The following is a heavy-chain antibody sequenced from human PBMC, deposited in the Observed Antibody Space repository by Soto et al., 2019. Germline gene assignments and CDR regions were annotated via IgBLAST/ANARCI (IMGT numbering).Heavy chain of an antibody. CDR1: GASISGSYYY. CDR3: ATSQKGYNWNYFDH. V-gene: IGHV4-39*01. D-gene: IGHD1-20*01. CDR2: VFYTGFT. J-gene: IGHJ4*02. Sequence: SETLSLTCAVSGASISGSYYYWAWLRQSPGKGPEWIGSVFYTGFTSYNPSLESRVSVSVDTSKSQFSLKLSAVTAADTAVYYCATSQKGYNWNYFDHWGQGARVTVSS.